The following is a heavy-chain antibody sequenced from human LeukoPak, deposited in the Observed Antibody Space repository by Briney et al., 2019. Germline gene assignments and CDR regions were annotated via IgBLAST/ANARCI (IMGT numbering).Heavy chain of an antibody. V-gene: IGHV4-59*13. CDR3: ARGKPGATTLDY. Sequence: SETLSLTCTGSGGSISSYHWSWIRQPPGQGLEWIGYIYYSGSTNYNPSLKSRVTISVDTSKNQFSLKLSSVTAADTAVYYCARGKPGATTLDYWGQGTLVTVSS. D-gene: IGHD1-14*01. CDR2: IYYSGST. CDR1: GGSISSYH. J-gene: IGHJ4*02.